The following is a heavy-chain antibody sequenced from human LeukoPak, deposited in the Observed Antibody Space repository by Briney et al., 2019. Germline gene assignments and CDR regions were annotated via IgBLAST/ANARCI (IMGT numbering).Heavy chain of an antibody. CDR3: ANERDYGGAFDY. V-gene: IGHV3-30*02. D-gene: IGHD4-23*01. CDR1: GFTFSSYA. Sequence: GGSLRLSCAASGFTFSSYAMHWVRQAPGKGLEWVAFIRYDGSNKFYADSVKGRFTISRDNSKNALYLQMNSLRAEDAAVYYCANERDYGGAFDYWGQGTLVTVSS. CDR2: IRYDGSNK. J-gene: IGHJ4*02.